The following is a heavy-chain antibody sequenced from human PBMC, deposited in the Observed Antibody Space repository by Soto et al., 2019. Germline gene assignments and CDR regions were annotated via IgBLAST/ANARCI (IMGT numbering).Heavy chain of an antibody. J-gene: IGHJ4*02. CDR2: IKSKTDGGTT. V-gene: IGHV3-15*07. D-gene: IGHD6-13*01. CDR1: GFTFSNAW. Sequence: GGSLRLSCAASGFTFSNAWMNWVRQAPGKGLEWVGRIKSKTDGGTTDYAAPVKGRFTISREDSKNTLYLQMNSLKTEDTAVYYCTTGLKQQLVPGIDYWGQGTLVTVSS. CDR3: TTGLKQQLVPGIDY.